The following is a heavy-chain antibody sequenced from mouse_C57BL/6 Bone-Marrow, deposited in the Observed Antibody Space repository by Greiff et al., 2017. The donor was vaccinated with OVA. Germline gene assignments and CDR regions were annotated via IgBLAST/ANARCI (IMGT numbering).Heavy chain of an antibody. J-gene: IGHJ4*01. D-gene: IGHD1-1*01. CDR2: IYPRDGST. V-gene: IGHV1-85*01. CDR1: GYTFTSYD. CDR3: ASTVVATDYYAMDY. Sequence: QVQLKESGPELVKPGASVKLSCKASGYTFTSYDINWVKQRPGQGLEWIGWIYPRDGSTKYNEKFKGKATLTVDTSSSTAYMERHSLTSEDSAVYFGASTVVATDYYAMDYWGQGTSVTVSS.